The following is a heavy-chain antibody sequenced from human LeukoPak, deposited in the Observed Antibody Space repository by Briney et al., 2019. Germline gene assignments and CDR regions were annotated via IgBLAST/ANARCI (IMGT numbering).Heavy chain of an antibody. D-gene: IGHD3-3*01. V-gene: IGHV4-39*01. J-gene: IGHJ5*02. CDR2: IYYSGST. CDR1: GGSISSSSYY. Sequence: SGTLALTCTVSGGSISSSSYYWGWIRQPPGKGLEWIGSIYYSGSTYYNPSLKSRVTISVDTSKNQFSLKLSSVTAADTAVYYCARPSRPEYYDFWSGYLFDPWGQGTLVTVSS. CDR3: ARPSRPEYYDFWSGYLFDP.